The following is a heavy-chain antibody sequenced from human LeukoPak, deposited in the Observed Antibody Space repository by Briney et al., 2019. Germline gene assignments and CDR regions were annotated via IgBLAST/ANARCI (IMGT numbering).Heavy chain of an antibody. D-gene: IGHD2-15*01. J-gene: IGHJ4*02. CDR2: IYYSGST. V-gene: IGHV4-59*01. CDR1: GGSFSGYY. CDR3: ARSRMVDFDY. Sequence: LETLSLTCAVYGGSFSGYYWSWIRQPPGKGLEWIGYIYYSGSTNYNPSLKSRVTISVDTSKNQFSLKLSSVTAADTAVYYCARSRMVDFDYWGQGTLVTVSS.